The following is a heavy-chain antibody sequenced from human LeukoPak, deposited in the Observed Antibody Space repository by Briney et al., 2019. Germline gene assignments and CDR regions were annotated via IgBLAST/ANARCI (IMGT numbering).Heavy chain of an antibody. J-gene: IGHJ5*02. CDR2: INAGNGNT. Sequence: ASVKVSCKASGYTFTSYAMHWVRQAPGQRLEWMGWINAGNGNTKYSQKFQGRVTITRDTSASAAYMELSSLRSEDTAVYYCAREGVGIAAANPWGQGTLVTVSS. D-gene: IGHD6-13*01. V-gene: IGHV1-3*01. CDR1: GYTFTSYA. CDR3: AREGVGIAAANP.